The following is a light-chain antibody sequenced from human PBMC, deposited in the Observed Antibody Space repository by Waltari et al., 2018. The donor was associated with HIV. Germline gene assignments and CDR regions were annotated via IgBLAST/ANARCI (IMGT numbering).Light chain of an antibody. J-gene: IGLJ3*02. Sequence: QSVLTQPASGSGSPGQSVTISCTGTSSDFGFDNYVSWYQQYPGKAPTLIIYEVSSRPSGVSDRFSGSKSGNTASLTISGLQNEDEADYFCTSYTTSDTLRFGGGTKVTVL. CDR1: SSDFGFDNY. CDR3: TSYTTSDTLR. V-gene: IGLV2-14*03. CDR2: EVS.